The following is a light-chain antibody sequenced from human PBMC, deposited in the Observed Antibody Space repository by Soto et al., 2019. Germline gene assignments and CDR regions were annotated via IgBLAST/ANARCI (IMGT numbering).Light chain of an antibody. V-gene: IGKV3-20*01. Sequence: EIVLTQSPGTLSLSPGERATLSCRASQSVSSSYLAWYQQKPGQAPRLLIYGASSRATGIPDRFSGSGSGTDFTLTISRLEPEDFAVYYCQQDGSSPPITFGQGIRLEIK. CDR3: QQDGSSPPIT. CDR1: QSVSSSY. CDR2: GAS. J-gene: IGKJ5*01.